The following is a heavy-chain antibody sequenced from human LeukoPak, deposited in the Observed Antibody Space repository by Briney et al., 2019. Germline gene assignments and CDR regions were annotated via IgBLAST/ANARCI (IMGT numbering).Heavy chain of an antibody. J-gene: IGHJ4*02. CDR1: GCSINYYY. D-gene: IGHD3-10*01. CDR2: VYYSGST. V-gene: IGHV4-59*01. Sequence: SETLSLTCTVSGCSINYYYWSWIRQPPGKGLEWIGYVYYSGSTNYNPSLKSRVTISEDTPKNQFSLKLNSVTAADTAVYYCARFGSYFEYWGRGTLVTVSS. CDR3: ARFGSYFEY.